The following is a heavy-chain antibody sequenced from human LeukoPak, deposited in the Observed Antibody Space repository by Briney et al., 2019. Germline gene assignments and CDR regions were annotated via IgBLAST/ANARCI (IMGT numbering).Heavy chain of an antibody. V-gene: IGHV3-7*03. CDR3: ARDGVAY. Sequence: GGSLRLSCVASGFTFSSYWMTWVRQPPGKGLEWVATIEEDGDKRYYVDSVKGRFTISRDNAKNSLYLQMNSLRAEDTAVYYCARDGVAYWGQGTLVVVSS. J-gene: IGHJ4*02. D-gene: IGHD2-15*01. CDR2: IEEDGDKR. CDR1: GFTFSSYW.